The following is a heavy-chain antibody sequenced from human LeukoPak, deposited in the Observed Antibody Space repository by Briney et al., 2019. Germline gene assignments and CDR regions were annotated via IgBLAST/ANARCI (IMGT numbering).Heavy chain of an antibody. D-gene: IGHD3-3*01. CDR2: INHSGST. Sequence: PSETLSLTCTVSGGSISSSSYYWSWIRQPPGKGLEWIGEINHSGSTNYNPSLKSRVTISVDTSKNQFSLKLSSVTAADTAVYYCARVRRGFSDYWGQGTLVTVSS. CDR3: ARVRRGFSDY. V-gene: IGHV4-39*07. CDR1: GGSISSSSYY. J-gene: IGHJ4*02.